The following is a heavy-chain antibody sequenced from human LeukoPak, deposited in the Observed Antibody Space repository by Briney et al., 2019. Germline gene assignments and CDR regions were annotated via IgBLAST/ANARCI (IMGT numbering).Heavy chain of an antibody. Sequence: GGSLRLSCEVYGFSVSTSRMSWVLQAPGKGLELVSVIYDGGTTQYADSVKGRFTISRDNSKNTLYFQMNSLRAEDTAVYYCARGGAVSKAASAPDYWGQGTLVTVSS. CDR2: IYDGGTT. V-gene: IGHV3-53*01. CDR1: GFSVSTSR. D-gene: IGHD4-11*01. J-gene: IGHJ4*02. CDR3: ARGGAVSKAASAPDY.